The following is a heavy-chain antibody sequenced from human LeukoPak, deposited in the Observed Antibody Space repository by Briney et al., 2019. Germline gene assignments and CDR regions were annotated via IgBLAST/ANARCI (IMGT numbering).Heavy chain of an antibody. V-gene: IGHV4-61*02. CDR2: FYNSGRT. D-gene: IGHD6-6*01. J-gene: IGHJ4*02. Sequence: SETLSLTCTVSGGSISSDLYYWNWIRQPAGKGLEWIGRFYNSGRTNFNPSLKSRVTISADTSKNQFSLKLSSVPAADTAVYYCARPPPGGSSSIDYWGQGTLVTVSS. CDR1: GGSISSDLYY. CDR3: ARPPPGGSSSIDY.